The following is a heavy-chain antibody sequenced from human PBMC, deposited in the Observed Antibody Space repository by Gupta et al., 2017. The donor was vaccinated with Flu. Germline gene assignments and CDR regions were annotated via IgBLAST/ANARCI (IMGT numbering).Heavy chain of an antibody. D-gene: IGHD4-17*01. V-gene: IGHV4-61*02. CDR2: IYTSGST. Sequence: QVQLQESGPGLVKPSQTLSLTCTVSGGSISRGSYYWSWIRQPAGKGLEWIGRIYTSGSTNYNPALKSRVTISVDTSKNQFSLKLSSVTAADTAVYYCARVGYGEPNRYWYFDLWGRGTLVTVSS. J-gene: IGHJ2*01. CDR3: ARVGYGEPNRYWYFDL. CDR1: GGSISRGSYY.